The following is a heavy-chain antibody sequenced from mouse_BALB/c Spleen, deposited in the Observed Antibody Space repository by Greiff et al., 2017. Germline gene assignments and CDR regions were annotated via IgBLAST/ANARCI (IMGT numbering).Heavy chain of an antibody. CDR1: GFSLTSYG. CDR2: IWAGGST. CDR3: AREGELGLYYFDY. V-gene: IGHV2-9*02. J-gene: IGHJ2*01. Sequence: VKLKESGPGLVAPSQSLSITCTVSGFSLTSYGVHWVRQPPGKGLEWLGVIWAGGSTNYNSALMSRLSISKDNSKSQVFLKMNSLQTDDTAMYYCAREGELGLYYFDYWGQGTTLTVSS. D-gene: IGHD4-1*01.